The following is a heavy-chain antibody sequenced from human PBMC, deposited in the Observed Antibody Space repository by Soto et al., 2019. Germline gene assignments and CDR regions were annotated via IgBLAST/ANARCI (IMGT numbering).Heavy chain of an antibody. CDR2: ISAYNGNT. CDR3: ARGVGSGSYYNQYHWFDP. V-gene: IGHV1-18*01. J-gene: IGHJ5*02. Sequence: QVQLVQSGAEVKKPGASVKVSCKASGYTFTNYGISWVRQAPGQGLEWMGWISAYNGNTKYAQKFQGRVTMTTDTSTSTAYMELRSLRSDDTAVYYCARGVGSGSYYNQYHWFDPWGQGTLVTVSS. CDR1: GYTFTNYG. D-gene: IGHD3-10*01.